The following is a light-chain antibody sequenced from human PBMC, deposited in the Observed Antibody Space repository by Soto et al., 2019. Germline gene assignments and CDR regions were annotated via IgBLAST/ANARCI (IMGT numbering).Light chain of an antibody. Sequence: DIQMTQSPSTLSASVGDRVTITCRASQSISGWLAWYQQKPGKAPKLLIFDASSLESGVPSRFSGSVSGTEFTLTISSPQPDDFSTYYCQHYNSYSPAFGQGTKVEIK. CDR1: QSISGW. CDR2: DAS. J-gene: IGKJ1*01. CDR3: QHYNSYSPA. V-gene: IGKV1-5*01.